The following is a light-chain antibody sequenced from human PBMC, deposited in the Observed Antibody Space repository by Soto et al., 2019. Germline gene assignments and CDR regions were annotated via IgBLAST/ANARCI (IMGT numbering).Light chain of an antibody. Sequence: DSQLTQSPSTLSASVGDIVTITCRASQIISSWLAWYQQKPGKAPKLLIYKASSLECGVPSRFSGSGSGTAFTLTISSLQPDDFATYYCQKYNSYSGKFGQGTRLEIK. V-gene: IGKV1-5*03. CDR3: QKYNSYSGK. J-gene: IGKJ5*01. CDR1: QIISSW. CDR2: KAS.